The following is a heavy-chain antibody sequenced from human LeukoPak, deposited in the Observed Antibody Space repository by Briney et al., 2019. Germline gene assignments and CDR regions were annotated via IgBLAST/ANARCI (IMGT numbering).Heavy chain of an antibody. J-gene: IGHJ3*02. CDR1: GFTFSSYS. CDR3: AREGDSSCYSWFAFDI. V-gene: IGHV3-21*01. Sequence: PGGSLRLSCAASGFTFSSYSMNWVRQAPGKWLEWVSPISSSSSYIYYADSVKGRFTISRDNAKNSLYLQMNSLRAEDTAVYYCAREGDSSCYSWFAFDIWGQGTMVTVSS. D-gene: IGHD6-25*01. CDR2: ISSSSSYI.